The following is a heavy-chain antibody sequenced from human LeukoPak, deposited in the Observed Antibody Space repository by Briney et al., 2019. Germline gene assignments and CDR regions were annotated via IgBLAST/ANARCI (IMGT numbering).Heavy chain of an antibody. J-gene: IGHJ3*02. V-gene: IGHV1-2*02. Sequence: ASVKVSCKASGYTFTGYYMHWVRQAPGQGLEWMGWINPNSGGTNYAQKFQGRVTMTRDTSISTAYMELSRLRSEDTAVYYCARYCSSTSCYTGNDAFDIWGQGTMVTVSS. CDR1: GYTFTGYY. CDR2: INPNSGGT. CDR3: ARYCSSTSCYTGNDAFDI. D-gene: IGHD2-2*02.